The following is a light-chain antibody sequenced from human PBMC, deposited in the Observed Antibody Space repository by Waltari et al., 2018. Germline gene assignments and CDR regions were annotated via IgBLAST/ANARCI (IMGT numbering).Light chain of an antibody. J-gene: IGKJ4*01. V-gene: IGKV4-1*01. CDR1: RSVLYSHNNKNY. CDR3: QQFYGSPFT. CDR2: WAS. Sequence: DLVMTQSPDSLAVSLGERATINCKSSRSVLYSHNNKNYLSWYQQKPGQPPKLLIYWASTRESGVPDRFSGSGSGTDFTLTISSLQAEDVALYYCQQFYGSPFTFGGGTKVEIK.